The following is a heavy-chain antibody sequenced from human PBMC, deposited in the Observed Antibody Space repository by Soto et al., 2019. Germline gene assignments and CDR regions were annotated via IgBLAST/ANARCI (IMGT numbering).Heavy chain of an antibody. Sequence: QVQLVQSGAEVKKPGSSVKVSCKASGGTFSSYAISWVRQAPGQGLEWMGRIIPIFGTANYAQKFQGRVTITADESTSTAYMELSSLRSEDTAVYYCARTHYYDSSGYLSGFDYWGQGTLVTVSS. CDR2: IIPIFGTA. CDR1: GGTFSSYA. J-gene: IGHJ4*02. V-gene: IGHV1-69*01. D-gene: IGHD3-22*01. CDR3: ARTHYYDSSGYLSGFDY.